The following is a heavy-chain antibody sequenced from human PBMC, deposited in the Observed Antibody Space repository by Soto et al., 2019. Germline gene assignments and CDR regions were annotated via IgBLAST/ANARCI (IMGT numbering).Heavy chain of an antibody. D-gene: IGHD2-15*01. J-gene: IGHJ6*02. V-gene: IGHV4-59*01. CDR2: IYYSGST. CDR1: GGSISSYY. Sequence: SETLSLTCTVSGGSISSYYWSWIRQPPGKGLEWIGYIYYSGSTNYNPSLKSRVTISVDTSKNQFSLKLSSVTAADTAVYYCARDHHSKNNYYYYYGMDVWGQGTTVTVSS. CDR3: ARDHHSKNNYYYYYGMDV.